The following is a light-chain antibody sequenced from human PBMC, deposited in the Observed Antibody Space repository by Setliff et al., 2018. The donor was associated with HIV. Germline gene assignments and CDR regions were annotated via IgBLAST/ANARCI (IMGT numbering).Light chain of an antibody. V-gene: IGLV1-40*01. Sequence: QSMLTQPPSVSGAPGQRVTISCTGSNSNIGAGYDVHWYQQPPGTAPKLLIYGNNNRPSGVPDRISASKSGTSASLAITGLQAEDEADYYCQSYDSSLSRYVFGTGTKVTVL. J-gene: IGLJ1*01. CDR2: GNN. CDR3: QSYDSSLSRYV. CDR1: NSNIGAGYD.